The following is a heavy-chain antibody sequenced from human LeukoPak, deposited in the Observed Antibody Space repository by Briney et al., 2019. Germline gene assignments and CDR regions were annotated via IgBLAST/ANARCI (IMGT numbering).Heavy chain of an antibody. CDR3: ARESGITGTTFPRGTWNYYYYGMDV. CDR2: ISWNSGSI. V-gene: IGHV3-9*01. CDR1: GFTFDDYA. Sequence: PGGSLRLSCAASGFTFDDYAMHWVRQAPGKGLEWVSGISWNSGSIGYADSVKGRFTISRDNAKNSLYLQMNSLRAEDTAVYYCARESGITGTTFPRGTWNYYYYGMDVWGQGTTVTVSS. J-gene: IGHJ6*02. D-gene: IGHD1-7*01.